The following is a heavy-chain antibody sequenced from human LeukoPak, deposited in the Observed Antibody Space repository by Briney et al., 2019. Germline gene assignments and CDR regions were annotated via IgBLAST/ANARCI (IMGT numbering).Heavy chain of an antibody. V-gene: IGHV1-18*01. CDR2: ISAYNGNT. D-gene: IGHD2-2*01. J-gene: IGHJ4*02. CDR3: ARQEYCSSTSCYLGYFDY. Sequence: ASVKVSCKASVYTFTSYGISWVRQAPGQGREWMGWISAYNGNTNYAQKLQGRVTMTTDTSTSTAYMELRSLRSDDTAVYYCARQEYCSSTSCYLGYFDYWGQGTLVTVSS. CDR1: VYTFTSYG.